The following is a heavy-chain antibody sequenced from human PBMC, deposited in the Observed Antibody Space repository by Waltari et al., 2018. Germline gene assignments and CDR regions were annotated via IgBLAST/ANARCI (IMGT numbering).Heavy chain of an antibody. D-gene: IGHD6-13*01. J-gene: IGHJ4*02. CDR1: GFTVSSNY. CDR2: IYSGGST. CDR3: ARDSTIADHIDY. V-gene: IGHV3-66*02. Sequence: EVQLVESGGGLVQPGGSLRLSCAASGFTVSSNYMSWVRQAPGKGLEWVSVIYSGGSTYYADSVKGRFTISRDNSKNTLYLQMNSLRAEDTAVYYCARDSTIADHIDYWGQGTLVTVSS.